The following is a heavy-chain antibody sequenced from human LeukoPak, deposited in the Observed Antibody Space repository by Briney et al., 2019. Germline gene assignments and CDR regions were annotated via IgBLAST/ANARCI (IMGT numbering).Heavy chain of an antibody. CDR3: ARCWSPDQLEWPVYYYYMDV. Sequence: PSETLSLTCAVYGGSFSGYYWSWIRQPPAKGLEWIGVINHSGSTNYNPSLKSRVPISVDTSKHQFSLKLSSVTAADTAVYYCARCWSPDQLEWPVYYYYMDVWGKGTTVTVSS. V-gene: IGHV4-34*01. J-gene: IGHJ6*03. CDR1: GGSFSGYY. CDR2: INHSGST. D-gene: IGHD6-19*01.